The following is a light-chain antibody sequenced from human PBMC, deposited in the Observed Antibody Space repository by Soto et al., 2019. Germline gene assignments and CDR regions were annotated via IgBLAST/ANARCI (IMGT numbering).Light chain of an antibody. V-gene: IGKV1-5*03. J-gene: IGKJ1*01. CDR3: QHYNSYSEA. Sequence: DIQRTHSPATLSGAVGDRLSSTCHASQTISSWLAWYKQKRGTAPKLLIYKESTLKSGVPSRFSGSGPGTEFTLTISSLQPGDFATYYSQHYNSYSEAVGQGTKVDSK. CDR1: QTISSW. CDR2: KES.